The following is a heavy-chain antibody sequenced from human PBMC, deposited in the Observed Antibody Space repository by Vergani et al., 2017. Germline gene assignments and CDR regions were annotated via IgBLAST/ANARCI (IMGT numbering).Heavy chain of an antibody. CDR2: INHSGST. Sequence: QVQLQQWGAGLLKPSETLSLTCAVYGGSFSGYYWSWIRQPPGKGLEWIGEINHSGSTNYNPSLKSRVTISVDTSKNQFSLKLSSVTAADTAVYYCARGRYCSSTSCYRPGDYYYYYMDVWGKGP. CDR1: GGSFSGYY. CDR3: ARGRYCSSTSCYRPGDYYYYYMDV. D-gene: IGHD2-2*02. J-gene: IGHJ6*03. V-gene: IGHV4-34*01.